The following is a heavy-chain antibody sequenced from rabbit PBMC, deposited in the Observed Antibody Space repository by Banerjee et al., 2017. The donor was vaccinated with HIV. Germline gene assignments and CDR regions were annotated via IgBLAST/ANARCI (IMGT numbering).Heavy chain of an antibody. Sequence: QEQLEVSGGDLVKPGASLTLTCTASGIDFSSYDYMCWVRQAPGKGLEWIACIYAGSSGSTDYARWVNGRFTISKTSSTTVTLQMTSLTAADTATYFCARDLAGVIGWNFDLWGPGTLVTVS. J-gene: IGHJ4*01. D-gene: IGHD4-1*01. CDR1: GIDFSSYDY. CDR2: IYAGSSGST. V-gene: IGHV1S45*01. CDR3: ARDLAGVIGWNFDL.